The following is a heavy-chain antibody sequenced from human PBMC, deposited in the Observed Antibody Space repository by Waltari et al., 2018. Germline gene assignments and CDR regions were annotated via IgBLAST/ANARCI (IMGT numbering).Heavy chain of an antibody. CDR3: ATPFYNWDDPLHS. Sequence: EVQLLESGGDLVQPGGSLRVSCAASGITFSNYAINWVRLAPGTGLEWVSAITVGDDTYYADSVKGRFTISRDTSKDTVHLQMNGLRAEDTAVYYCATPFYNWDDPLHSWGQGTLVTVSS. V-gene: IGHV3-23*01. CDR2: ITVGDDT. J-gene: IGHJ4*02. CDR1: GITFSNYA. D-gene: IGHD1-20*01.